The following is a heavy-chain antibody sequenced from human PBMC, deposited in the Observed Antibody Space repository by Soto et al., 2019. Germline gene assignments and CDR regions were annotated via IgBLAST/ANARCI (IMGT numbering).Heavy chain of an antibody. CDR3: ARRPHVDTAMAGFDY. CDR2: IYYSGST. CDR1: GDSISSSSYY. D-gene: IGHD5-18*01. J-gene: IGHJ4*02. V-gene: IGHV4-39*01. Sequence: QLQLQESGPGLVKPSETLSLTCTVSGDSISSSSYYWGWIRQPPGKGLEWIGSIYYSGSTYYNPSLKSRVTISVDTSKNQFSLKLSSVTAADTAVYYCARRPHVDTAMAGFDYWGQGTLVTVSS.